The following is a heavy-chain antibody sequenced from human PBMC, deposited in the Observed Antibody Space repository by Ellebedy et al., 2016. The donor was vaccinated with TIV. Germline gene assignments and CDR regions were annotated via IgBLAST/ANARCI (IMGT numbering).Heavy chain of an antibody. Sequence: AASVKVSCKASGGTFSSYAISWVRQAPGQGLEWMGGIIPIFGTANYAQKFQGRVTITADESTSTAYMELSSLRSEDTAVYYCARAELLWFGELLAWFDPWGQGTLVTVSS. CDR2: IIPIFGTA. J-gene: IGHJ5*02. D-gene: IGHD3-10*01. V-gene: IGHV1-69*13. CDR1: GGTFSSYA. CDR3: ARAELLWFGELLAWFDP.